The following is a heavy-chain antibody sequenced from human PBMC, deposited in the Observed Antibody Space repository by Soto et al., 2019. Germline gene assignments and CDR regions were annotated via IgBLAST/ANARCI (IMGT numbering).Heavy chain of an antibody. Sequence: QEQLVESGGGVVQAGRSLRLSCAASGFTFNFFSMHWVRQAPGKGLEWVAVISYDGREKYYADSVKGRFTMSRDNSKNMVYLEMSSLRPEDTSVYYCAKERRYSFDAFDIWGHGTMVTVSS. CDR1: GFTFNFFS. CDR2: ISYDGREK. CDR3: AKERRYSFDAFDI. D-gene: IGHD5-12*01. V-gene: IGHV3-30*18. J-gene: IGHJ3*02.